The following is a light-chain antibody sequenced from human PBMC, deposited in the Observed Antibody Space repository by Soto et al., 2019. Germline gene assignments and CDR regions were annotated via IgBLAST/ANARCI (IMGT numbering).Light chain of an antibody. V-gene: IGLV1-47*01. Sequence: QSVLTQPPSASGTPGQRVTISCSGGSSNIGSNYASWYRQLPGTAPKLVIYANNQRPSGVPDRFSGSKSGTSASLAISGLRSEDEADYYCATWDDSLRGVLFGGGTKLTVL. CDR1: SSNIGSNY. CDR3: ATWDDSLRGVL. CDR2: ANN. J-gene: IGLJ2*01.